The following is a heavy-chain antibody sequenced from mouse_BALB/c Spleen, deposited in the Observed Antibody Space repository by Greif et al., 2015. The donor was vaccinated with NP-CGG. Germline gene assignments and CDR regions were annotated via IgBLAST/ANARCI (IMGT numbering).Heavy chain of an antibody. J-gene: IGHJ3*01. Sequence: QVQLQQSGPGLVQPSQSLSITCTVSGFSLTSYGVHWVRQSPGKGLEWLGVIWSGGSTDYNAAFISRLSISKDNSKSXVFFKMNSLQANDTAIYYCARTRDYRYDGEFAYWGQGTLVTVSA. V-gene: IGHV2-2*02. CDR1: GFSLTSYG. CDR3: ARTRDYRYDGEFAY. D-gene: IGHD2-14*01. CDR2: IWSGGST.